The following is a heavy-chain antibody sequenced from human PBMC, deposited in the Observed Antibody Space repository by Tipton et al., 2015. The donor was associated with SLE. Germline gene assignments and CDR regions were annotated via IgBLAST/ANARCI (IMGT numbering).Heavy chain of an antibody. CDR2: IYYSGTT. CDR1: GASISTDGVY. Sequence: TLSLTCTVSGASISTDGVYWSWIRQHPGKGLEWIGNIYYSGTTYYNTSFKSQFTISVDTSNNQFSLKVNSVTAADTAVYYCALDGGTGSAFDYWGQGTLVTVSS. J-gene: IGHJ4*02. D-gene: IGHD1-1*01. CDR3: ALDGGTGSAFDY. V-gene: IGHV4-31*01.